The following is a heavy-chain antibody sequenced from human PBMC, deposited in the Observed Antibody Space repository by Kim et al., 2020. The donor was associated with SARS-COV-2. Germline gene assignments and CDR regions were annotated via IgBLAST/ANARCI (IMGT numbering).Heavy chain of an antibody. J-gene: IGHJ6*02. CDR3: ARDMRQWLVSPLGGLDV. Sequence: GGSLRLSCAASGFTFSSYGMHWVRQAPGKGLEWVAVIWYDGSNKYYADSVKGPFTISRDNSKNTLYLQMNSLRAEDTAVYYCARDMRQWLVSPLGGLDVWGQGTTVTVSS. CDR1: GFTFSSYG. V-gene: IGHV3-33*01. CDR2: IWYDGSNK. D-gene: IGHD6-19*01.